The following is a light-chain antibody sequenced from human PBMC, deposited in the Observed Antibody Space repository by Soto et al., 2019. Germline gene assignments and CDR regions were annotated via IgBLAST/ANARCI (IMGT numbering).Light chain of an antibody. CDR2: RNN. CDR1: SSNIGRNY. Sequence: QSVLTQPPSASGTPGRRVTVSCSGSSSNIGRNYVYWYQQFPGMAPKLLIFRNNQRPSGVPDRFSGSKSGTSASLAISGLRSEDEADYHCAAWDDSLSGVVFGGGTKVTVL. CDR3: AAWDDSLSGVV. V-gene: IGLV1-47*01. J-gene: IGLJ3*02.